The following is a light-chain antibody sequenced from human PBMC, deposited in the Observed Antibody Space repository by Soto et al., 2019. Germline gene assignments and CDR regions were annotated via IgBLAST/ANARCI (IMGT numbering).Light chain of an antibody. CDR3: QQYGTTPRT. CDR1: QTVTRNY. V-gene: IGKV3-20*01. Sequence: EIVLKLSQGTLSLSPGARATRSCGGSQTVTRNYLACYQQKPGLSPRLLIYGASTRASHIPDRFSGSGSGTDFTLTISSLEPEDFAAYYCQQYGTTPRTFGQGTKVDIK. J-gene: IGKJ1*01. CDR2: GAS.